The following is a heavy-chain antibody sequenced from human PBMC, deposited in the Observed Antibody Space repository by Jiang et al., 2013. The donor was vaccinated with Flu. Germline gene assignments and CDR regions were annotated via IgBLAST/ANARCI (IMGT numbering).Heavy chain of an antibody. Sequence: QTLSLTCTVSGGSISSGGYYWSWIRQHPEKGLEWIGYIYHSGGTYDNPSLKSRLRFSVDTSKNQFSLNVSSVTAADTGVYYCTRAVPYDVWSGFWFDPWGQGTLVTVSS. CDR2: IYHSGGT. V-gene: IGHV4-31*03. J-gene: IGHJ5*02. CDR3: TRAVPYDVWSGFWFDP. D-gene: IGHD3-3*01. CDR1: GGSISSGGYY.